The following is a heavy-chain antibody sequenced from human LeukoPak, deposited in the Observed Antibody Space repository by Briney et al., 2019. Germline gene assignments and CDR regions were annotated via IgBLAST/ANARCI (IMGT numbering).Heavy chain of an antibody. CDR3: ARHLGVTGTWDY. V-gene: IGHV4-59*08. Sequence: PSETLSLTCTVSGGSISSYYWSWIRQPPGKGLEWIGYIYYSGSTSYNPSLKSRVTILVDTSKNQFSLKLSSVTAADTAVYYCARHLGVTGTWDYWGQGTLVTVSS. J-gene: IGHJ4*02. D-gene: IGHD6-19*01. CDR2: IYYSGST. CDR1: GGSISSYY.